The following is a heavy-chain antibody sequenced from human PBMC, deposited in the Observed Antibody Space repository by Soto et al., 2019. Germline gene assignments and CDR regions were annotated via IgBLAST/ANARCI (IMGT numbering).Heavy chain of an antibody. D-gene: IGHD2-2*01. CDR3: ARVDIVVVPAASPLYCRVV. V-gene: IGHV1-18*01. Sequence: QVQLVQSGAEVKKPRASVKVSCKASGYTFTSYGISWVRQAPGQGLERMGWISAYNGNTNYAQKLQGIVTRTTDTSTSTAYMELRSLRSDDTAVYYCARVDIVVVPAASPLYCRVVWGEGTTVTVSS. J-gene: IGHJ6*03. CDR2: ISAYNGNT. CDR1: GYTFTSYG.